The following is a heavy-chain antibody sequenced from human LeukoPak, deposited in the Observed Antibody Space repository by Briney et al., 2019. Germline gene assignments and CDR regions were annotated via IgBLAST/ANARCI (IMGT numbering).Heavy chain of an antibody. D-gene: IGHD3-10*01. CDR2: INHSGST. J-gene: IGHJ6*03. CDR3: ARGLGMRGSGRGYYYMDV. V-gene: IGHV4-30-4*01. CDR1: GGSISSGDYY. Sequence: SQTLSLTCTVSGGSISSGDYYWSWIRQPPGKGLEWIGEINHSGSTNYNPSLKSRVTISVDTSKNQFSLKLSSVTAADTAVYYCARGLGMRGSGRGYYYMDVWGKGTTVTVSS.